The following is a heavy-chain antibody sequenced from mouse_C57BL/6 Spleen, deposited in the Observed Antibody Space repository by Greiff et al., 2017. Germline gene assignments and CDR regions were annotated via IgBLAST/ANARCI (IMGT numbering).Heavy chain of an antibody. J-gene: IGHJ3*01. CDR2: IYPSDSET. Sequence: QVQLQQSGAELVRPGSSVKLSCKASGYTFTSYWMDWVKQRPGQGLEWIGNIYPSDSETHYNQKFKDKATLTVDKSSSTAYMQLSSLTSEDSAVYYGARTRVRTGAVAYWGQGTLVTFSA. D-gene: IGHD2-2*01. V-gene: IGHV1-61*01. CDR3: ARTRVRTGAVAY. CDR1: GYTFTSYW.